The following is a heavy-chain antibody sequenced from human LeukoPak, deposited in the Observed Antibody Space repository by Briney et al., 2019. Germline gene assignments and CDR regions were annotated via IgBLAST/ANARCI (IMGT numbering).Heavy chain of an antibody. V-gene: IGHV4-4*07. D-gene: IGHD3-22*01. CDR3: ARDTPVYYDSSGTFDY. J-gene: IGHJ4*02. CDR1: GGSISSYY. Sequence: SETLSLTCTVSGGSISSYYWSWIRQPAGEGLEWIGRIYTSGSTNYNPSLKSRVTMSVDTSKNQFSLKLSSVTAADTSVYYCARDTPVYYDSSGTFDYWGQGTLVTVSS. CDR2: IYTSGST.